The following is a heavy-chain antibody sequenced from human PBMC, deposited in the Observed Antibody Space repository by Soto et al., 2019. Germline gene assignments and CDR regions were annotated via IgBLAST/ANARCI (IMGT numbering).Heavy chain of an antibody. CDR3: ASTIVGGSYPSGYYGMDV. CDR2: IWYDGSNK. D-gene: IGHD1-26*01. CDR1: GFTFSSYG. J-gene: IGHJ6*02. V-gene: IGHV3-33*01. Sequence: ESGGGVVQPGRSLRLSCAASGFTFSSYGMHWVRQAPGKGLEWVAVIWYDGSNKYYADSVKGRFTISRDNSKNTLYLQMNSLRAEDTAVYYCASTIVGGSYPSGYYGMDVWGQGTTVTVSS.